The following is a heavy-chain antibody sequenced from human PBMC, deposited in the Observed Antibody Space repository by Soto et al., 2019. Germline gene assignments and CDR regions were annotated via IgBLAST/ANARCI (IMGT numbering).Heavy chain of an antibody. CDR2: INAGNGNT. D-gene: IGHD1-7*01. J-gene: IGHJ4*02. CDR3: ARDFVGPSRGLELRPSYYFDY. V-gene: IGHV1-3*01. CDR1: GYTFTSYA. Sequence: ASVKVSCKASGYTFTSYAMHWVRQAPGQRLEWMGWINAGNGNTKYSQKFQGRVTITRDTSASTAYMELSSLRSEDTAVYYCARDFVGPSRGLELRPSYYFDYWGQGTLVTVSS.